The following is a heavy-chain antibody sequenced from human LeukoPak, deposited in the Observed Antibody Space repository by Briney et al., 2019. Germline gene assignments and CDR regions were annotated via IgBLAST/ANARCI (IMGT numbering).Heavy chain of an antibody. V-gene: IGHV1-18*01. D-gene: IGHD6-19*01. CDR3: ATTPRGRSSGWWFQH. CDR2: ISAYNGNT. Sequence: GASVKVSCKASGYTFTSYGISWVRQAPGQGLEWMGWISAYNGNTNYAQKLQGRVTMTTDTSTSTVYMEMSSLRSDDTAMYYCATTPRGRSSGWWFQHWGQGTLVTVSS. J-gene: IGHJ1*01. CDR1: GYTFTSYG.